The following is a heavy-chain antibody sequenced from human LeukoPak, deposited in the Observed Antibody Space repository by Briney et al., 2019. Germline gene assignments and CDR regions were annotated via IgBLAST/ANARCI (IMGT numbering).Heavy chain of an antibody. Sequence: SETLSLTCTVSGGSISSSSYYWGWIRQPPKQGLEWIGTIYYSGSTYYNPSLKSRVTISVDTSKNQFSLKLSSVTAADTAVYYCARDDYDSSGSYYFDYWGQGTLVTVSS. CDR1: GGSISSSSYY. J-gene: IGHJ4*02. CDR2: IYYSGST. V-gene: IGHV4-39*02. CDR3: ARDDYDSSGSYYFDY. D-gene: IGHD3-22*01.